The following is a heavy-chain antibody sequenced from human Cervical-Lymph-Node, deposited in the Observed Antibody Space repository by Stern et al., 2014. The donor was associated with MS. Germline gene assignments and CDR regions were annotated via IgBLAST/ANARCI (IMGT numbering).Heavy chain of an antibody. D-gene: IGHD3-22*01. CDR1: GFTFSSAW. CDR3: STEYHYYGFDV. J-gene: IGHJ6*02. V-gene: IGHV3-15*01. Sequence: EVHLVESGGGLVKPGGSLKLSCEASGFTFSSAWLSWVRQAPGQGLEWVGRIKSNTDDATPDYAAPEKGRFTISNDESKNTLYLLMNALKTEDTAVYYCSTEYHYYGFDVWGQGTTVTVSS. CDR2: IKSNTDDATP.